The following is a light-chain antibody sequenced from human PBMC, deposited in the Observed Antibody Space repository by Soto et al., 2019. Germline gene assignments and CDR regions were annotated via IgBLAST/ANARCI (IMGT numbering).Light chain of an antibody. J-gene: IGLJ2*01. Sequence: QSVLTQPPSVSAAPGQSVTISCSGGAYDIGISYVSWYQHFPEAAPKLVIYDTNKRPSGIPDRFSGSKSGTSATLGITGRQTGYEADYYCATWDSGLRKLLFGGGTELTVL. V-gene: IGLV1-51*01. CDR3: ATWDSGLRKLL. CDR1: AYDIGISY. CDR2: DTN.